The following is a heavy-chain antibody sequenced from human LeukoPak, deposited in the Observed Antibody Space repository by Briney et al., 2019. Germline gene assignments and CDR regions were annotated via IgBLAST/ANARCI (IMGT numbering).Heavy chain of an antibody. CDR3: ARGSSGYTYGFDY. CDR1: GYSFTTYW. J-gene: IGHJ4*02. Sequence: GESLKISCKGSGYSFTTYWIVWVRQMPGKGLEWMGVIYPGDSDTRYSPSFQGQVTISADKSIRNAYLQWSTLKASDTAMYYCARGSSGYTYGFDYWGQGTLVTVSS. D-gene: IGHD5-18*01. CDR2: IYPGDSDT. V-gene: IGHV5-51*01.